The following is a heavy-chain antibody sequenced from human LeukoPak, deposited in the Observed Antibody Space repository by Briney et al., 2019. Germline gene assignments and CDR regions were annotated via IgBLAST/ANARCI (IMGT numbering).Heavy chain of an antibody. CDR3: ARGLVRSRPGI. D-gene: IGHD4/OR15-4a*01. Sequence: SETLSLTCTVSGGSISSSSYYWGWIRQPPGKGLEWIGSIYYSGSTYYNPSLKSRVTISVDTSKNQFSLKLSSVTAADTAVYYCARGLVRSRPGIWGEGRMVGVCS. V-gene: IGHV4-39*01. CDR2: IYYSGST. CDR1: GGSISSSSYY. J-gene: IGHJ3*02.